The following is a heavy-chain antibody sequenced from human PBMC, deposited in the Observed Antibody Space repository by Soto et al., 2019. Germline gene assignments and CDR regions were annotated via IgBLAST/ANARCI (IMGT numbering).Heavy chain of an antibody. CDR1: GGSISSSSYY. J-gene: IGHJ3*02. CDR2: IYYSGST. CDR3: ARDYRIVVSPSPTALDI. V-gene: IGHV4-39*07. D-gene: IGHD2-21*01. Sequence: PSETLSLTCTVSGGSISSSSYYWGWIRQPPGKGLEWIGSIYYSGSTYYNPSLKSRITMSVDTSKNQFSLKLSSVTAADTAVYFCARDYRIVVSPSPTALDIWGQGTMVTVSS.